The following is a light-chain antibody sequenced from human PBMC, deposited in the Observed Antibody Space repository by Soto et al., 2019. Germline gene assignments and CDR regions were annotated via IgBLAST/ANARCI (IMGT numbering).Light chain of an antibody. CDR3: QQYDNLRPT. J-gene: IGKJ2*01. V-gene: IGKV1-33*01. Sequence: DIQMTQSPSSLSASVGDRVTITCQASQDISNYLNWYQQKPGKAPKLLIYDASNLETGVPSRFSGSGSRTDFTFTISSLQPEDIATYYCQQYDNLRPTFGQGTKLEIK. CDR1: QDISNY. CDR2: DAS.